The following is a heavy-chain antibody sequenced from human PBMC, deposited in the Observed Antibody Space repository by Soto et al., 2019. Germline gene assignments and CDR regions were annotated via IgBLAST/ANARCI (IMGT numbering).Heavy chain of an antibody. CDR1: GFTFSSYA. Sequence: PGGSLRLSCSASGFTFSSYAMHWVRQAPGKGLEYVSAISSNGGSTYYADSVKGRFTISRDNSKNTLYLQMSSLRAEDTSVYYWVKGGMLESYYYGMGVWGQGTTVTVSS. CDR2: ISSNGGST. CDR3: VKGGMLESYYYGMGV. V-gene: IGHV3-64D*08. D-gene: IGHD3-10*02. J-gene: IGHJ6*02.